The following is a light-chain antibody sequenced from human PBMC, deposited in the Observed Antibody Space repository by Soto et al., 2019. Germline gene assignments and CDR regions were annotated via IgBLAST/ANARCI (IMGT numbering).Light chain of an antibody. J-gene: IGKJ1*01. V-gene: IGKV3-20*01. CDR3: QHYTSPPNT. Sequence: EIVLTQSPGTLSLSPGERATLSCRASQTISSNYLAWYQQKPGQPPRLLIYGASYRATGIPDRFSGSGSGTDFTLTISRLEPEDFVVYYCQHYTSPPNTFGHGTKVEIK. CDR1: QTISSNY. CDR2: GAS.